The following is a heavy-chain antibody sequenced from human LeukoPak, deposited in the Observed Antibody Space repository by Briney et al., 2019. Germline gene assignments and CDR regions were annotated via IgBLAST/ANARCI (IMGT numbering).Heavy chain of an antibody. Sequence: ASVKVSCKASGYTFTSYYMHWVRQAPGQGLEWMGIINPSGGSTSYAQKFQGRVTITRDTSASTAYMELSSLRSEDTAVYYCARDYRHGDFFGYWGQGTLVTVSS. CDR2: INPSGGST. V-gene: IGHV1-46*01. D-gene: IGHD4-17*01. J-gene: IGHJ4*02. CDR3: ARDYRHGDFFGY. CDR1: GYTFTSYY.